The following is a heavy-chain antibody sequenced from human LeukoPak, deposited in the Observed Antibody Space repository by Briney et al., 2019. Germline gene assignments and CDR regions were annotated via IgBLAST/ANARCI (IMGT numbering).Heavy chain of an antibody. CDR3: ARDGLRSRRNWFDP. D-gene: IGHD2-8*01. CDR1: GYTFTGYY. CDR2: INPNSGGT. Sequence: ASVKVSCKASGYTFTGYYMHWVRQAPGQGLEWMGWINPNSGGTNYAQKLQGRVTMTTDTSTSTAYMELRSLRSDDTAVYYCARDGLRSRRNWFDPWGQGTLVTVSS. J-gene: IGHJ5*02. V-gene: IGHV1-2*02.